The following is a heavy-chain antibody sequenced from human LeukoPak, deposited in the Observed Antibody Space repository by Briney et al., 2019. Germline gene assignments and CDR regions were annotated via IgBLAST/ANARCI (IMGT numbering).Heavy chain of an antibody. D-gene: IGHD3-10*01. J-gene: IGHJ4*02. CDR2: FDPEDGET. CDR1: GYALTELS. Sequence: ASVKVSCKVSGYALTELSMHWVRQAPGKGLEWMGGFDPEDGETIYAQKFQGRVTMTEDTSTDTAYMELSSLRSEDTAVYYCATVYGSGSYGYFDYWGQGTLVTVSS. CDR3: ATVYGSGSYGYFDY. V-gene: IGHV1-24*01.